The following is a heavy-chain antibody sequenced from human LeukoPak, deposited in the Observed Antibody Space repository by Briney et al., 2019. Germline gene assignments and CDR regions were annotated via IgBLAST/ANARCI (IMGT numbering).Heavy chain of an antibody. J-gene: IGHJ4*02. Sequence: ASVKVSCKASGGTFSSYAISWVRQAPGQGLEWMGGIIPIFGTANYAQKSQGRVTITADESTSTAYMELSSLRSEDTAVYYCARDGDYYGSGSYYGFYWGQGTLVTVSS. CDR1: GGTFSSYA. CDR2: IIPIFGTA. D-gene: IGHD3-10*01. CDR3: ARDGDYYGSGSYYGFY. V-gene: IGHV1-69*13.